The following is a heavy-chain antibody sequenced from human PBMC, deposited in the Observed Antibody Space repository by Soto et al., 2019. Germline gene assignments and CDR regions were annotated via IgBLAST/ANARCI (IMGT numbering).Heavy chain of an antibody. V-gene: IGHV3-23*01. CDR2: ISGSGSST. J-gene: IGHJ5*02. D-gene: IGHD3-16*02. CDR3: AKDLARLHLGELSLYNNWFDP. Sequence: PGGSLRLSCAASGFTFSTYGMHWVRQAPGKGLEWVSAISGSGSSTYYAGSVKGRFTIPRDNSKNTLYLQMNSLRAEDTAVYYCAKDLARLHLGELSLYNNWFDPWGQGTLVTVSS. CDR1: GFTFSTYG.